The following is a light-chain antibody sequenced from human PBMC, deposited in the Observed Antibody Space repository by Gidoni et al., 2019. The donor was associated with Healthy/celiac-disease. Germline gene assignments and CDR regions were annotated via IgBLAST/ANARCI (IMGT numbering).Light chain of an antibody. CDR3: QQSYIMS. CDR1: QSISSY. J-gene: IGKJ1*01. CDR2: AAS. V-gene: IGKV1-39*01. Sequence: DIQMTQSPSSLSASVGDRVTITCRASQSISSYLNWYQQKPGKAPKLLIYAASSLQSGVPSRFSGSGSGTDFTLTISSLQPEDFATYYCQQSYIMSFXQXTKVEIK.